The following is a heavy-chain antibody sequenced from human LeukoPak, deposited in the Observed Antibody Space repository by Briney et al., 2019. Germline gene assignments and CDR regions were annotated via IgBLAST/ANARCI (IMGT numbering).Heavy chain of an antibody. CDR3: AKSHPSDTSGWSNPYFDY. CDR1: GYTFTSYA. CDR2: INAGNGNA. J-gene: IGHJ4*02. D-gene: IGHD3-22*01. Sequence: ASVKVSCKASGYTFTSYAMHWVRQAPGQRLEWMGWINAGNGNAKYSQEFQGRVTITRDTSASTAYMELSSLRPEDTAVYYCAKSHPSDTSGWSNPYFDYWGQGTLVTVSS. V-gene: IGHV1-3*03.